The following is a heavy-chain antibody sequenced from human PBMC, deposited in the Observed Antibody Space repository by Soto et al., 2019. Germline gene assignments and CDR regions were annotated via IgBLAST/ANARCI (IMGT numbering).Heavy chain of an antibody. J-gene: IGHJ4*02. CDR1: GGSFSYYY. V-gene: IGHV4-34*01. CDR3: ARGECSSNYCFTRWALDI. CDR2: ISHSGST. D-gene: IGHD2-2*01. Sequence: QVQLQQWGAGLLKPSETLSLTCAVYGGSFSYYYWTWIRQTPGKGLEWIGEISHSGSTNYKPSLKSRVIISADPSKKQFSLNLTSVTAADSGVYYCARGECSSNYCFTRWALDIWGQGTLVTVSS.